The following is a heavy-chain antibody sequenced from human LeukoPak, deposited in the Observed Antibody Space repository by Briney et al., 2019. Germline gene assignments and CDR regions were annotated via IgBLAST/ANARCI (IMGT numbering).Heavy chain of an antibody. CDR1: GFTLSSYS. V-gene: IGHV3-21*01. Sequence: GGSLRLSCAASGFTLSSYSMNWVRQAPGKGLEWVSSISSSSSYIHYTDSVKGRFTISRDNTKKSLYLQMNSLRAEDTAVYYCARDRYDRSGYYYYWGQGTLVTVSS. J-gene: IGHJ4*02. CDR2: ISSSSSYI. CDR3: ARDRYDRSGYYYY. D-gene: IGHD3-22*01.